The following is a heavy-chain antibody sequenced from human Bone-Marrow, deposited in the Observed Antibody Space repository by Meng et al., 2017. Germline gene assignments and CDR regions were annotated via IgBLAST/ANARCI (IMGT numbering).Heavy chain of an antibody. CDR2: ISYDGSNK. Sequence: GESLKISCAASGFTFSSYAMHWVRQAPGKGLEWVAVISYDGSNKYYADSVKGRFTISRDNSKNTLYLQMNSLRAEDTAVYYCARVGFSHLYYLDYWGQGTLVTVSS. D-gene: IGHD5-12*01. J-gene: IGHJ4*02. CDR1: GFTFSSYA. V-gene: IGHV3-30*04. CDR3: ARVGFSHLYYLDY.